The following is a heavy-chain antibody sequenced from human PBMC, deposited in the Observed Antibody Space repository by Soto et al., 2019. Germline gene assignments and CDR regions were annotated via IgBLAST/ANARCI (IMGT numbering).Heavy chain of an antibody. CDR3: ERNLGYGSYPHVDY. Sequence: SVKVSCKASGGTFSSYAISWVRQAPGQGLEWMGGIIPIFGTANYAQKFKGRVTITADESTRTAYMELSSLRSEDTAVYYCERNLGYGSYPHVDYWGQGTLVTVSS. D-gene: IGHD3-10*01. V-gene: IGHV1-69*13. J-gene: IGHJ4*02. CDR2: IIPIFGTA. CDR1: GGTFSSYA.